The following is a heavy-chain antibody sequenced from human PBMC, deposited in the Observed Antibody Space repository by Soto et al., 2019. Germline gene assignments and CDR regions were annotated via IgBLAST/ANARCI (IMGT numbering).Heavy chain of an antibody. J-gene: IGHJ3*01. CDR3: ARFRLGYDAFDF. Sequence: GGSLRLSCAASGFTFSSYSMDWVRQAPGKGLEWVSSISSSSSYIYYADSVKGRFTISRDNAKNSLYLQMNSLRAEDTAVYYCARFRLGYDAFDFWGQGTLVPVSS. V-gene: IGHV3-21*01. CDR1: GFTFSSYS. CDR2: ISSSSSYI. D-gene: IGHD2-15*01.